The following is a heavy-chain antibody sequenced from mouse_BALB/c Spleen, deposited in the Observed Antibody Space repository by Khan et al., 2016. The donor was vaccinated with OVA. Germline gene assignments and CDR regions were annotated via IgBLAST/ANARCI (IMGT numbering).Heavy chain of an antibody. CDR2: IRSKSNNYAT. V-gene: IGHV10-1*02. Sequence: EVQLVESGGGLMQPKGSLKLSCAVSGFTFNTFAMNWVRQAPGKGLEWIARIRSKSNNYATYYADSVKDRFTISRDDSQSVLYLQMSNLKTEDTAMYYCVRPSYGGYYEWFAFWGQGTLVTVSA. CDR1: GFTFNTFA. J-gene: IGHJ3*01. CDR3: VRPSYGGYYEWFAF. D-gene: IGHD2-3*01.